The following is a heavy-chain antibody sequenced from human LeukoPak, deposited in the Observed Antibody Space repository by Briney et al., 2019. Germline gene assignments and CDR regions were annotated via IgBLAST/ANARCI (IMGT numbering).Heavy chain of an antibody. J-gene: IGHJ6*03. V-gene: IGHV3-21*06. CDR2: IGGSSKSI. CDR1: RFTFSSYS. D-gene: IGHD3-10*01. Sequence: GGSLRLSCAASRFTFSSYSMNWVRQAPGKGLEWVSSIGGSSKSIDYADSLKGRFAISRDSARNSLFLQMNSLRVEDTGVYYCVREGSGSTHYMDVWGKGTTVTVSS. CDR3: VREGSGSTHYMDV.